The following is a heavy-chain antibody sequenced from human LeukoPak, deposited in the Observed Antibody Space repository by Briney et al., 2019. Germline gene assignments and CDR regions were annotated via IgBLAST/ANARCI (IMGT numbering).Heavy chain of an antibody. CDR3: ARAYSGRYFDY. V-gene: IGHV1-8*02. J-gene: IGHJ4*02. Sequence: GASVKVSCKASGGTFSSYAITWVRQATGQGLEWMGWMNPNSGNTGYAQKFQGRVTMTRNTSISTAYMELSSLRSEDTAVYYCARAYSGRYFDYWGQGTLVTVSS. CDR1: GGTFSSYA. CDR2: MNPNSGNT. D-gene: IGHD1-26*01.